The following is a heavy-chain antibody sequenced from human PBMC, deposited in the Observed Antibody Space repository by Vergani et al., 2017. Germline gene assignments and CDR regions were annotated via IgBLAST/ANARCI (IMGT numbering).Heavy chain of an antibody. CDR1: GGTFSSYT. Sequence: QVQLVQSGAEVKKPGSSVKVSCKASGGTFSSYTISWVRQAPGQGLEWMGRIIPILGIANYAQKFQGRVTITADKSTSTAYMELSSLRSEDTAVYYCARNLGFCCCCSCSYWGPGTLVTVSS. V-gene: IGHV1-69*02. CDR3: ARNLGFCCCCSCSY. D-gene: IGHD2-15*01. CDR2: IIPILGIA. J-gene: IGHJ4*02.